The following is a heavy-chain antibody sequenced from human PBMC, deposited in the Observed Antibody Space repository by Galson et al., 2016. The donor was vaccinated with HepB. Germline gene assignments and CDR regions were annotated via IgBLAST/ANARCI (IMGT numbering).Heavy chain of an antibody. CDR1: GFSLTTSGVG. CDR3: AQLNYNDYPQTFAF. Sequence: PALVKPTQTLTLTCAFSGFSLTTSGVGVGWIRQPPGKALQWLALIYWDEDKRYSPSLETKLNVTKDTSRNQVVLTVTNVDPMDTATYYCAQLNYNDYPQTFAFWGRGTLVTVSS. D-gene: IGHD4-11*01. J-gene: IGHJ4*02. CDR2: IYWDEDK. V-gene: IGHV2-5*02.